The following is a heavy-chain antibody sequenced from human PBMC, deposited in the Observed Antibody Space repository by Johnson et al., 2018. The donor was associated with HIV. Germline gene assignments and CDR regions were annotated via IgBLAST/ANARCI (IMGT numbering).Heavy chain of an antibody. Sequence: QVQLLESGGGLVQPGGSLRLSCAASGFTFSTYGIHWVRQAPGKGLEWVAFIRYDGSNKYYADSVKGRFTISRDNSKNTLYLQMNSRRAEDTAVYYCARDLSRYIAVATFDAFDIWGQGTMVTVSS. CDR2: IRYDGSNK. D-gene: IGHD6-19*01. CDR3: ARDLSRYIAVATFDAFDI. J-gene: IGHJ3*02. V-gene: IGHV3-30*02. CDR1: GFTFSTYG.